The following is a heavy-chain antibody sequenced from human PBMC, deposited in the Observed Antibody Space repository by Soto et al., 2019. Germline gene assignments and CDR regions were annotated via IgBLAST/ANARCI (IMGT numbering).Heavy chain of an antibody. CDR1: GGSISSGGYY. CDR2: IYYSGST. D-gene: IGHD6-13*01. Sequence: PSETLSLTCTVSGGSISSGGYYWSWIRQHPGKGLEWIGYIYYSGSTYYNPSLKSRVTISVDTSKNQFSLKLSSVTAADTAVYYCAGASLLPAAGIAYGGQEPRVTVPS. J-gene: IGHJ4*02. V-gene: IGHV4-31*03. CDR3: AGASLLPAAGIAY.